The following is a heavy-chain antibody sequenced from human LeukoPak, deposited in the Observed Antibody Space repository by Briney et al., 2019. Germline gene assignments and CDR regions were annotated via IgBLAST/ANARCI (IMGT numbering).Heavy chain of an antibody. Sequence: GGSLRLSCAASGFTFDDYAMHWVRQAPGKGLEWVAFTRYDGGDEKYADSVKGRFTISRDNSKNTLYLQMNNLRPEDTAVYYCVKDVRFSDSSGYYSSWGQGTLVTVSS. V-gene: IGHV3-30*02. D-gene: IGHD3-22*01. CDR2: TRYDGGDE. CDR3: VKDVRFSDSSGYYSS. CDR1: GFTFDDYA. J-gene: IGHJ4*02.